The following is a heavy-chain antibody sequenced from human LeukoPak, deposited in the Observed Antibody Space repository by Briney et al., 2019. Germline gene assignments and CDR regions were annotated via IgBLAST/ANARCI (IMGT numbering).Heavy chain of an antibody. D-gene: IGHD3-16*01. Sequence: PGGSLRLSCAASGFTFTNYGIHWVRQAPGKGLEWVAVMWYDGTNRYYADSVKGQFTISRDNSKNTLYLQLNSLRPEDTAVYYCGGEGGGGTGAGGFDIWGQGTMVIVSS. CDR2: MWYDGTNR. CDR1: GFTFTNYG. J-gene: IGHJ3*02. V-gene: IGHV3-30*19. CDR3: GGEGGGGTGAGGFDI.